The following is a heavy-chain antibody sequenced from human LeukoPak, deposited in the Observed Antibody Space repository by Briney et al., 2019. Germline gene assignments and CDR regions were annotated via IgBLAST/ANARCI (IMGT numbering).Heavy chain of an antibody. J-gene: IGHJ4*02. CDR3: VRVRGNCGDDCYSFDS. V-gene: IGHV1-8*01. D-gene: IGHD2-21*02. Sequence: ASVKVSCKASGYTFTNYDVNWVRQATGQGLEWMGWMNPNSGYTGHAQKFQGRVTMTRNTSISTAYMELSGLRSDDTAVYYCVRVRGNCGDDCYSFDSWGQGTLVTVSS. CDR2: MNPNSGYT. CDR1: GYTFTNYD.